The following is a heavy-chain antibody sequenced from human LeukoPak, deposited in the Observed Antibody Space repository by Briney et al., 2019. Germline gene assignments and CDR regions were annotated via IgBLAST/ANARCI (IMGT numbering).Heavy chain of an antibody. CDR1: GGSISSGSYY. Sequence: SETLSLTCTVSGGSISSGSYYWSWIRQPAGKGLEWIGRIYTSGSTNYNPSLKSRVTISVDTSKNQFSLKLSSVTAADTAVYYCARGLELELRVWWFDPWGQGTLVTVSS. D-gene: IGHD1-7*01. V-gene: IGHV4-61*02. J-gene: IGHJ5*02. CDR3: ARGLELELRVWWFDP. CDR2: IYTSGST.